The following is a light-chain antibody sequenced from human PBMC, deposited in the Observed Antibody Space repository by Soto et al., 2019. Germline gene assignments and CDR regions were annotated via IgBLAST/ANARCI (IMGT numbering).Light chain of an antibody. V-gene: IGLV2-14*01. CDR2: AVT. CDR3: SSYTSSSTL. CDR1: SSDIGAYNY. Sequence: QSALTQPASVSGSPGQSITISCTGTSSDIGAYNYVSWYQQHPGKAPKLMIYAVTDRPSGVSSRFSGSKSANTASLTISGLQAEDEADYYCSSYTSSSTLFGTGTEVTVL. J-gene: IGLJ1*01.